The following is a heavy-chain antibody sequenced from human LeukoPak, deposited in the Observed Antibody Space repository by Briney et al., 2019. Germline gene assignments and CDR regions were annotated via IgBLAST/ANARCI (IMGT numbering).Heavy chain of an antibody. V-gene: IGHV3-30*01. CDR1: GFTFSSYA. CDR3: ARAGGSSGWYVWYFDY. CDR2: ISYDGSNK. J-gene: IGHJ4*02. Sequence: PGRSRRLSCAASGFTFSSYAMHWVRQAPGKGLEWVAVISYDGSNKYYADSVKGRFTISRDNSKNTLYLQMNSLRAEDTAVYYCARAGGSSGWYVWYFDYWGQGTLVTVSS. D-gene: IGHD6-19*01.